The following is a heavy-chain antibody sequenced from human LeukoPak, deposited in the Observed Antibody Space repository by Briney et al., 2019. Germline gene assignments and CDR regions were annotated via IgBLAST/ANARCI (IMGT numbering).Heavy chain of an antibody. J-gene: IGHJ6*03. CDR2: INPSGGST. CDR3: AREYSGYLWGVYYYYMDV. CDR1: GYTFTSYY. V-gene: IGHV1-46*01. D-gene: IGHD5-12*01. Sequence: ASVKVSCKASGYTFTSYYMHWVRQAPGQGLEWMGIINPSGGSTSYAQKFQGRVTMTRDMSTSTVYMELRSLRSDDTAVYYCAREYSGYLWGVYYYYMDVWGKGTTVTISS.